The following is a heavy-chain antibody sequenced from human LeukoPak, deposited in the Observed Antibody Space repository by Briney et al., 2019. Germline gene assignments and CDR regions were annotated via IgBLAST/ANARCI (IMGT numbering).Heavy chain of an antibody. V-gene: IGHV3-30-3*01. CDR3: ARDSAHSSSWYEFDY. D-gene: IGHD6-13*01. Sequence: GGSLRLSCAASGFTFSSYAMHWVRQAPGKGLEWVAIISYDGSNKYYADSVKGRFTISRDNSKNTLYLQVNSLRAEDTAVYYCARDSAHSSSWYEFDYWGQGTLVTVSS. J-gene: IGHJ4*02. CDR1: GFTFSSYA. CDR2: ISYDGSNK.